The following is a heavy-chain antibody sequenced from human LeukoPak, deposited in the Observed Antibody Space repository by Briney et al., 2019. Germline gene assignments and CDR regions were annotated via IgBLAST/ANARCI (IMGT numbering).Heavy chain of an antibody. V-gene: IGHV1-2*02. CDR3: AREDSAAGTVFDY. Sequence: VASVKVSCKASGYTFTGYYMHCVRQAPGQGLEWMGWINPNSGGTNYAQKFQGRVTMTRDTSISTAYMELSRLRSDDTAVYYCAREDSAAGTVFDYWGQGTLVTVSS. J-gene: IGHJ4*02. D-gene: IGHD6-13*01. CDR2: INPNSGGT. CDR1: GYTFTGYY.